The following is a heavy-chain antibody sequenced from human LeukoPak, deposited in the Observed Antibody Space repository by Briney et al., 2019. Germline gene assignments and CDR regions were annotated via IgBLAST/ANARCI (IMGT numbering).Heavy chain of an antibody. J-gene: IGHJ3*02. Sequence: SETLSLTCTVSGGSISSYYWSWIRQPPGKGLEWIGYIYYSGSTNYNPSLKSRVTISVDTSKNQFSLKLSSVTAADTAVYYCARHGGYSYGFRPIPPAFDIWGQGTMVTISS. CDR2: IYYSGST. CDR1: GGSISSYY. V-gene: IGHV4-59*08. D-gene: IGHD5-18*01. CDR3: ARHGGYSYGFRPIPPAFDI.